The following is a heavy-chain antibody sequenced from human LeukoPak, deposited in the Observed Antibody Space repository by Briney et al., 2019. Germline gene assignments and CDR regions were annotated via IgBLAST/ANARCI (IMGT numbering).Heavy chain of an antibody. CDR3: ARAGSGWSFDY. V-gene: IGHV4-59*01. Sequence: SETLSLTCTVSGGSISIYHWTWIRQPPGKGLEWIGYNSYSGNTNYNPSLKSRVTISVDMSKNQFSLKLSSVTAADTAVYYCARAGSGWSFDYWGQGTLVTVSS. CDR1: GGSISIYH. J-gene: IGHJ4*02. D-gene: IGHD6-19*01. CDR2: NSYSGNT.